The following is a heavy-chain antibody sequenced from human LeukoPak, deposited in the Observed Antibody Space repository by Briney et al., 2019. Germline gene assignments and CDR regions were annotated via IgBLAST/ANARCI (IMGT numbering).Heavy chain of an antibody. CDR2: ISYDGSNK. CDR3: ANENYYSSGSYPDY. Sequence: PGGSLRLSCAASGFTFSSYGIHWVRQAPGKGLEWVALISYDGSNKYYADSVKGRFTISRDNSKNTLYLQMNSLRAEDTAVYYCANENYYSSGSYPDYWGQGTLATVSS. V-gene: IGHV3-30*18. D-gene: IGHD3-10*01. J-gene: IGHJ4*02. CDR1: GFTFSSYG.